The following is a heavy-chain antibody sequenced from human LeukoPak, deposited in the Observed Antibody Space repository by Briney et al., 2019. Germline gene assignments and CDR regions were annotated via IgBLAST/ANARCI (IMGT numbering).Heavy chain of an antibody. CDR1: GFTFSNAW. CDR3: ARLVVPAAFDY. D-gene: IGHD2-2*01. J-gene: IGHJ4*02. Sequence: PGGSLRLSCATSGFTFSNAWMSWVRQAPGKGLEWVGRIKSKTDGGTTDYAAPVKGRFTISRDDSRNAVYLQMNSLKTEDTAVYYCARLVVPAAFDYWGQGTLVTVSS. CDR2: IKSKTDGGTT. V-gene: IGHV3-15*01.